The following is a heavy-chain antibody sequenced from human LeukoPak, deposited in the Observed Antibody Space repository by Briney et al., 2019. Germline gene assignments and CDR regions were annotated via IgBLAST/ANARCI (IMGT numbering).Heavy chain of an antibody. D-gene: IGHD4-11*01. CDR2: INSDGSST. CDR1: GFTFSSYW. CDR3: ARDPAFDDYSNYGED. J-gene: IGHJ4*02. Sequence: GGSLRLSCAASGFTFSSYWMHWVRQAPGKGLVWVSRINSDGSSTSYVDSVKGRFTISRDNAKNTLYLQMNSLRAEDTAVYYCARDPAFDDYSNYGEDWGQGTLVTVSS. V-gene: IGHV3-74*01.